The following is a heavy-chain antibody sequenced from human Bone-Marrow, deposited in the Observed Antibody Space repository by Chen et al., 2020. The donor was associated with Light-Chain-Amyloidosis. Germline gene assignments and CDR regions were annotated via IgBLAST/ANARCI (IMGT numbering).Heavy chain of an antibody. CDR3: ARDKVSTIGNFDY. J-gene: IGHJ4*02. V-gene: IGHV1-2*02. CDR1: GYIFTGYY. Sequence: QVQLVQSGAEVKRTGASVKVSCKASGYIFTGYYIHWVRQAPGQGLEWMGWIKLNSGATMYSQKIQGRVTMTRDTSISTAYMELSRLRSDDTAVYYCARDKVSTIGNFDYWGQGTLVTVSS. CDR2: IKLNSGAT. D-gene: IGHD1-1*01.